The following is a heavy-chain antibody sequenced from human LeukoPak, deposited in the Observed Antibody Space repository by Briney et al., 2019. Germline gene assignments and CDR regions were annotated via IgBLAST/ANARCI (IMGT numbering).Heavy chain of an antibody. J-gene: IGHJ4*02. D-gene: IGHD1-7*01. V-gene: IGHV1-46*01. CDR2: INPSGGST. CDR3: ARDEGPPRYNWNYGGPDF. CDR1: GYTFTHYY. Sequence: ASVKVSFKTSGYTFTHYYMHWVRQAPGQGLEWMGIINPSGGSTSYAQKFQGRVTLTRDTSTSTVYMELSSLSSEDTAVYYCARDEGPPRYNWNYGGPDFWGQGTLVTVSS.